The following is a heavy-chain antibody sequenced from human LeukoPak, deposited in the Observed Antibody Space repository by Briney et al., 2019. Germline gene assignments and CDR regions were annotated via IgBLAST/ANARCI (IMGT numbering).Heavy chain of an antibody. V-gene: IGHV3-7*01. Sequence: GWYLRLSCVASGFIFRTYWMTWLHQAPGHGLEWVAHTKQDGGQIYYVHSVKGRFTIPRDNPRQQLYLQMNSLRAEDTAVYYCAKALSHMDGGTILDYDHWGQGTLVTVSS. CDR3: AKALSHMDGGTILDYDH. J-gene: IGHJ4*02. CDR1: GFIFRTYW. D-gene: IGHD4-23*01. CDR2: TKQDGGQI.